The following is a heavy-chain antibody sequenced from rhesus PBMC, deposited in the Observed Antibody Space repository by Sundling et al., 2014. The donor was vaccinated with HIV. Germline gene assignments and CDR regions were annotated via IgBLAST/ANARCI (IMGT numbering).Heavy chain of an antibody. D-gene: IGHD1-20*01. J-gene: IGHJ6*01. CDR1: GFTFSIYG. Sequence: EVQLVESGGGLVQPGGSLRLSCAASGFTFSIYGMYWVRQAPGKGLEWISAISSGGGSTYYADSVKGRFTISRDNSKNTLSLEMNSLRAEDTAVYYCATAIAGTFDGLDSWGQGVVVTVSS. CDR3: ATAIAGTFDGLDS. CDR2: ISSGGGST. V-gene: IGHV3S42*01.